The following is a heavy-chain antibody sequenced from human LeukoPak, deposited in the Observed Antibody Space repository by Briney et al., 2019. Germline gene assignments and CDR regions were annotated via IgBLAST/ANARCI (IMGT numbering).Heavy chain of an antibody. CDR1: GGSISGTSYY. D-gene: IGHD1-14*01. CDR3: ARGKRTLDMDV. J-gene: IGHJ6*03. Sequence: SETLSLTCTVSGGSISGTSYYWGWIRQPPGKGLEWIGSIYYSGSTNYNPSLKSRVTISVDTSKNQFSLKLSSVTAADTAVYYCARGKRTLDMDVWGKGTTVTASS. V-gene: IGHV4-39*07. CDR2: IYYSGST.